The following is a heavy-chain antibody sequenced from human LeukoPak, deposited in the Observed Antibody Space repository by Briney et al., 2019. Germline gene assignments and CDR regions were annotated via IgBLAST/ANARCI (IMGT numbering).Heavy chain of an antibody. CDR1: GYTFTSYY. CDR3: ARPSTSYYSDSSGYYLFDY. J-gene: IGHJ4*02. Sequence: ASVTVSCKASGYTFTSYYMHWVRQAPGQGLEWMGIINPSGGSTSYAQKFQGRVTMTRDTSTSTVYMELSSLRSEDTAVYYCARPSTSYYSDSSGYYLFDYWGQGTLVTVSS. V-gene: IGHV1-46*01. CDR2: INPSGGST. D-gene: IGHD3-22*01.